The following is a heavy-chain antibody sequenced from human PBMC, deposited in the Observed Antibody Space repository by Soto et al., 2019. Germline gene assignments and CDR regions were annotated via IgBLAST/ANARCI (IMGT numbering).Heavy chain of an antibody. J-gene: IGHJ4*02. D-gene: IGHD2-2*01. V-gene: IGHV3-9*01. Sequence: EVQLVESGGGLVQPGRSLRLSCAASGFTFDDYAMHWVRQAPGKGLEWVSGISWNSGSIGSADSVKGRFTISRDNARNSLYLQVNSLRAEDTALYYCAKGGQLLTEGGGYWGQGALVNVSS. CDR2: ISWNSGSI. CDR3: AKGGQLLTEGGGY. CDR1: GFTFDDYA.